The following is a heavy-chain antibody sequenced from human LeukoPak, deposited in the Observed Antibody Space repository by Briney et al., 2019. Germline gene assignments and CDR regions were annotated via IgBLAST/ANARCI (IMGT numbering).Heavy chain of an antibody. D-gene: IGHD3-10*01. V-gene: IGHV1-46*01. J-gene: IGHJ3*02. CDR2: INPSGGST. CDR3: ARSISMVRGAIRDAFDI. Sequence: GGSLRLSCAASGFTFSSYGMHWVRQAPGQGLEWMGIINPSGGSTSYAQKFQGRVTMTRDTSTSTVYMELSSLRSDDTAVYYCARSISMVRGAIRDAFDIWGQGTMVTVSS. CDR1: GFTFSSYG.